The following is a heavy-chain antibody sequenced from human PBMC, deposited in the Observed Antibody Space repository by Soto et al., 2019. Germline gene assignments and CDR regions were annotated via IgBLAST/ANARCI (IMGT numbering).Heavy chain of an antibody. V-gene: IGHV3-23*01. J-gene: IGHJ4*02. CDR1: GFNFFNYD. D-gene: IGHD3-16*01. CDR2: ITGSGGST. Sequence: GGSLRLSCTASGFNFFNYDMSWVRQAPGKGLEWVSAITGSGGSTYYADSVKGRFSISRENSKSTVYLQMNSLRAEDTAVYYCAKGLSPGGYFDSWGQGTLVTVSS. CDR3: AKGLSPGGYFDS.